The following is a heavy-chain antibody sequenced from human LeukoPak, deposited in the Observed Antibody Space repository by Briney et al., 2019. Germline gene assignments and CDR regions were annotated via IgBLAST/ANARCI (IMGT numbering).Heavy chain of an antibody. J-gene: IGHJ4*02. CDR2: ISYDGSNK. CDR1: GFTFSSYA. V-gene: IGHV3-30*04. Sequence: GGSLRLSCAASGFTFSSYAMHWVRQAPGKGLEWVAVISYDGSNKYYADSVKGRFTISRDNSKNTLYLQMNSLRAEDTAVYYCAREGWARLERRMNWGQGTLVTVSS. CDR3: AREGWARLERRMN. D-gene: IGHD1-1*01.